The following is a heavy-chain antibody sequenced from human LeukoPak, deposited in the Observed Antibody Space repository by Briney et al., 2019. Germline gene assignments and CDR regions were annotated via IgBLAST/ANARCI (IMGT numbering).Heavy chain of an antibody. V-gene: IGHV4/OR15-8*01. J-gene: IGHJ4*02. CDR3: ARGSKGPRLLY. D-gene: IGHD6-6*01. Sequence: SETLSLTCDVSGGSIDSTNWWTWVRQPPGKGLEWIGEISDSGSINFSPSLKSRVTISVDTAKNQFSLKLNSVTAADTAVYYCARGSKGPRLLYWGQGTLVTVSS. CDR2: ISDSGSI. CDR1: GGSIDSTNW.